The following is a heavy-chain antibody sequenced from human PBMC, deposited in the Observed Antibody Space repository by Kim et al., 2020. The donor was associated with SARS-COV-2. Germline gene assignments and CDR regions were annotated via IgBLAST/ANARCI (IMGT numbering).Heavy chain of an antibody. D-gene: IGHD6-13*01. Sequence: SNPSLSGRITISVDPSKSQFSRKLSSVTAADPAVYYCARDFGYSSRYFDYWGQGTLVTVSS. V-gene: IGHV4-59*01. J-gene: IGHJ4*02. CDR3: ARDFGYSSRYFDY.